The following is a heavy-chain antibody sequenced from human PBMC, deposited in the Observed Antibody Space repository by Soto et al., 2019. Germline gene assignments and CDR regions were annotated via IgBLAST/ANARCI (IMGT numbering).Heavy chain of an antibody. V-gene: IGHV2-26*01. J-gene: IGHJ4*02. CDR2: ILSTGET. CDR1: GFSLTLGRMA. Sequence: QVALKKSGPELVKPTETLTLTCSVSGFSLTLGRMAVTWIRQPPGKALEWLAHILSTGETSYATSLKTRVTISKDISKSQVLLTMTNVDPVDTATYFCARIDYTGSPLIDYWGQGTLVTVSS. D-gene: IGHD1-26*01. CDR3: ARIDYTGSPLIDY.